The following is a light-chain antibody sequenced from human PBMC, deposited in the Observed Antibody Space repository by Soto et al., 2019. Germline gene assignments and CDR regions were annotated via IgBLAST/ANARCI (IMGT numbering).Light chain of an antibody. CDR2: EVY. CDR1: RDDVGGYNY. Sequence: QSVLTQPPSASGSPGQSVTISCTGTRDDVGGYNYVSWFQHHPGKAPKLMIYEVYKRPSGVPARFSGSKSGNTASLTVSGLQAGDEADYYCCLYIGATTYVFGTGTKVTVL. J-gene: IGLJ1*01. V-gene: IGLV2-8*01. CDR3: CLYIGATTYV.